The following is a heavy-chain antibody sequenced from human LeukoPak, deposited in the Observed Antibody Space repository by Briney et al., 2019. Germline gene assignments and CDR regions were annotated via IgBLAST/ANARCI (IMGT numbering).Heavy chain of an antibody. J-gene: IGHJ6*03. Sequence: GGSLRLSCAASGFTFSSYAMSWVRQAPGKGLEWVSAISGSGGSTYYADSVKGRFTISRDNSKNTLYLQMNSLRAEDTAVYYCAKVPEKSTTIGRYYYYMDVWGKGTTVTVSS. D-gene: IGHD5-12*01. CDR1: GFTFSSYA. CDR3: AKVPEKSTTIGRYYYYMDV. CDR2: ISGSGGST. V-gene: IGHV3-23*01.